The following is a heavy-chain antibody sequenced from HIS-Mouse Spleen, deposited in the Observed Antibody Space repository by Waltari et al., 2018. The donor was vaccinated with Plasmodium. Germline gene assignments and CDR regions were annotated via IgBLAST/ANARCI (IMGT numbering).Heavy chain of an antibody. CDR3: ARDLAAAGHFDY. D-gene: IGHD6-13*01. CDR2: IKPNSGGT. CDR1: GYTFTGYY. Sequence: QVQLVQSGAEVKKPGASVKVSCKASGYTFTGYYMHWVRQAPGQGLAWMGGIKPNSGGTNYAQKFQGRVTMTRDTSISTAYMELSRLGSDDTAVYYCARDLAAAGHFDYWGQGTLVTVSS. V-gene: IGHV1-2*02. J-gene: IGHJ4*02.